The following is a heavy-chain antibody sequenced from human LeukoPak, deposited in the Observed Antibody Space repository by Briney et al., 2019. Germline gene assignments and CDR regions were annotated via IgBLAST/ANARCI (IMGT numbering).Heavy chain of an antibody. CDR2: IFHSGSI. CDR3: ARAPQPTSYGDYGKRYFDL. Sequence: SETLSLTCTVFGGSVSNGYYYWSWIRQPPGKGLEWIGYIFHSGSINNNPSLKSRVTISVDTSKNQFSLKLTSVTAADTAVYYCARAPQPTSYGDYGKRYFDLWGRGTLVTVSS. J-gene: IGHJ2*01. D-gene: IGHD4-17*01. V-gene: IGHV4-61*01. CDR1: GGSVSNGYYY.